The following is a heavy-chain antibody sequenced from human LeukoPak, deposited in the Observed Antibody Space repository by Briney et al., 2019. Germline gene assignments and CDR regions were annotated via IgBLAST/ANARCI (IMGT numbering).Heavy chain of an antibody. CDR2: IYYSGNT. CDR3: ARAGSWKLNFDY. CDR1: GGSISSYY. V-gene: IGHV4-59*01. J-gene: IGHJ4*02. D-gene: IGHD6-13*01. Sequence: PSETLSLTCTVSGGSISSYYWSWIRQPPGKGLEWIGYIYYSGNTNYNPSLKTRVTISVDTSKNQFSLKLNSVTAADTAVYYCARAGSWKLNFDYWGQGTLVTVSS.